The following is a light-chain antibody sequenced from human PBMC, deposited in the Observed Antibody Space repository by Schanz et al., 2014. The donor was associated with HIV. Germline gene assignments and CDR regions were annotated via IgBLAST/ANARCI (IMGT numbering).Light chain of an antibody. CDR3: QQYGNSPRT. V-gene: IGKV3-20*01. J-gene: IGKJ1*01. CDR2: SAS. Sequence: EIVLTQSPATLSLSPGERATLSCRASQSVSSYLAWYQQKPGQAPRLLIYSASRRANGIPDRFSGSGSGTDFTLTISRLEPEDFAVYYCQQYGNSPRTFGQGTKVEI. CDR1: QSVSSY.